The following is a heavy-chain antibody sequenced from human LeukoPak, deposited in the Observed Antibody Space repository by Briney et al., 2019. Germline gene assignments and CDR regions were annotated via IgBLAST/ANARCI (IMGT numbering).Heavy chain of an antibody. D-gene: IGHD3-16*02. CDR1: GGSFSGYY. V-gene: IGHV4-34*01. CDR3: ARGIRDYVWGSYRFQH. Sequence: SETLSLTCAVYGGSFSGYYWSWIRQPPGKGLEWIGEINHSGSTNYNPSLKSRVTISVDTSKNQYSLKLSSVTAADTAVYYCARGIRDYVWGSYRFQHWGQGTLVTVSS. J-gene: IGHJ1*01. CDR2: INHSGST.